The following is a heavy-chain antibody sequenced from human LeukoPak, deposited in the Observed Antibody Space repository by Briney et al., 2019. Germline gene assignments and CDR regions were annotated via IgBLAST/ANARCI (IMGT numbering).Heavy chain of an antibody. CDR1: GYTFTGYD. D-gene: IGHD2-15*01. CDR2: INPNSGGT. V-gene: IGHV1-2*02. Sequence: ASVKVSCKASGYTFTGYDMHWVRQAPGQGLEWMGWINPNSGGTNYAQKFQGRVTMTRDTSISTAYMELSRLRSDDTAVYYCVTHCSGGSCSDAFDIWGQGTMVPVSS. J-gene: IGHJ3*02. CDR3: VTHCSGGSCSDAFDI.